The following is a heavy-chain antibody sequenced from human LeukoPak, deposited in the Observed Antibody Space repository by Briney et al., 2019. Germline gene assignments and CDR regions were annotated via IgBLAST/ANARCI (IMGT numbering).Heavy chain of an antibody. V-gene: IGHV1-24*01. CDR1: GYTLTELS. J-gene: IGHJ4*02. Sequence: ASVKVSCKVSGYTLTELSMHWVRQAPGKGLECMGGFDPEDGETIYAQKFQGRVTMTEDTSTDTAYMELSSLRSEDTAVYYCARAHLGSYRTAEFDYWGQGTLVTVSS. CDR3: ARAHLGSYRTAEFDY. D-gene: IGHD1-26*01. CDR2: FDPEDGET.